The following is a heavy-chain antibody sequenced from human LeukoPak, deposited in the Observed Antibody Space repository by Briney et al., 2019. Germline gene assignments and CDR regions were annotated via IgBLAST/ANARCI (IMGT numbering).Heavy chain of an antibody. V-gene: IGHV4-59*01. CDR3: ARSLYSSSWYEY. D-gene: IGHD6-13*01. J-gene: IGHJ4*02. CDR2: IYFTGST. CDR1: GGSISTYY. Sequence: SETLSLTCTVSGGSISTYYWTWVRQPPGKALEWIAYIYFTGSTNYNPSLKSRVTISVDTSKNQFSLKLRSVTAADTAVYYCARSLYSSSWYEYWGQGTLVTVFS.